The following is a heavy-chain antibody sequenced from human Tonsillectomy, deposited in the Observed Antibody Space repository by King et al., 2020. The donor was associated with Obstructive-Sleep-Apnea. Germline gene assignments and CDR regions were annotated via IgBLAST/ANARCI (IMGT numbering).Heavy chain of an antibody. V-gene: IGHV3-23*04. D-gene: IGHD3-9*01. CDR1: GLTFRSYA. J-gene: IGHJ4*02. CDR3: AKDSMDYDSLTGPVDY. Sequence: VQLVESGGGLVQPGGSLRLSCAGSGLTFRSYAMRWVRQAPGKGLEWVSGISGSCGSTYYADSVKGRFTISRDYSKNTLYLQMNSLRDEDTAVYYCAKDSMDYDSLTGPVDYWGQGILVTVSS. CDR2: ISGSCGST.